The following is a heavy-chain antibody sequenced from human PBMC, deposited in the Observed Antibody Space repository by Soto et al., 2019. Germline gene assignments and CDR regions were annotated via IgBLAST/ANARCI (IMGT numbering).Heavy chain of an antibody. CDR1: GFTFSSYW. Sequence: EVQLVESGGGLVQPGRSLRLSCAASGFTFSSYWMSWVRQAPGKGLEWVANIKQDGSEKYYVDSVKGRFTISRDNAKNSLYLQMNSLRAEDTAVYYCAREPSGYSYGYPYFDYWGQGTLVTVSS. CDR2: IKQDGSEK. D-gene: IGHD5-18*01. J-gene: IGHJ4*02. CDR3: AREPSGYSYGYPYFDY. V-gene: IGHV3-7*03.